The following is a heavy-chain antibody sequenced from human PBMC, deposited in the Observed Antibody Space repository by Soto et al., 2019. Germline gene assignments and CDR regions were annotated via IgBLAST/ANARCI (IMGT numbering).Heavy chain of an antibody. CDR2: IIPIFGTA. CDR3: ARGGAYRSSTSCSQFDY. Sequence: SVKVSCKASGGTFSSYAISWVRQAPGQGLEWMGGIIPIFGTANYAQKFQGRVTITADKSTSTAYMELSSLRSEDTAVYYCARGGAYRSSTSCSQFDYWGQGTLVTVSS. J-gene: IGHJ4*02. CDR1: GGTFSSYA. V-gene: IGHV1-69*06. D-gene: IGHD2-2*01.